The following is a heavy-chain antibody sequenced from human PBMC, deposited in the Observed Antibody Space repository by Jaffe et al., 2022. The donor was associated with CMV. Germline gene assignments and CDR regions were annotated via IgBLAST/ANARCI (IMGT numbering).Heavy chain of an antibody. CDR1: GGSISSYY. CDR2: IYYSGST. V-gene: IGHV4-59*01. Sequence: QVQLQESGPGLVKPSETLSLTCTVSGGSISSYYWSWIRQPPGKGLEWIGYIYYSGSTNYNPSLKSRVTISVDTSKNQFSLKLSSVTAADTAVYYCARDRGAAEHNWFDPWGQGTLVTVSS. D-gene: IGHD6-13*01. J-gene: IGHJ5*02. CDR3: ARDRGAAEHNWFDP.